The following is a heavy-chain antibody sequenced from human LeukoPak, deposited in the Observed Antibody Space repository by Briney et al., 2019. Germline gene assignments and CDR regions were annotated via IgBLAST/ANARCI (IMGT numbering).Heavy chain of an antibody. CDR3: ARDLGYPDY. Sequence: GGSLRLSCSASGLTFSRYAMHWVRQAPGKGLEWVAVIWYDGSNKYHADSVKGRFTISRDNSKNTLYLQMNSLRAEDTAVYYCARDLGYPDYWGQGTLVAVSS. V-gene: IGHV3-33*08. J-gene: IGHJ4*02. CDR2: IWYDGSNK. CDR1: GLTFSRYA. D-gene: IGHD3-16*02.